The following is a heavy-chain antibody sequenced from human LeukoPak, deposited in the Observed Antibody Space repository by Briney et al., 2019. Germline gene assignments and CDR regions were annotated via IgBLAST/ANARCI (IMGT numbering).Heavy chain of an antibody. CDR2: ISTSSSYI. Sequence: PGGSLRLSCAASGFTFSSYTMNWVRQAPGKGLEWVSSISTSSSYIYYADSVKGRFTISRDNARNSLYLQMNTLRAEDTAVYSCARGADGVSSNSRGWFDPWGQGTLVTVSS. CDR1: GFTFSSYT. D-gene: IGHD2-15*01. CDR3: ARGADGVSSNSRGWFDP. J-gene: IGHJ5*02. V-gene: IGHV3-21*01.